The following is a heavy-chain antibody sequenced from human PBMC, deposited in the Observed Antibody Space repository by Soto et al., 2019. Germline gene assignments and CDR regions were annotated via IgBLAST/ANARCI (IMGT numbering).Heavy chain of an antibody. CDR2: INHSGST. CDR3: ARVTLRGTLQGGWFDP. Sequence: SVTLSHTCAVWDGSFSGCYWCRIRQPPGKGLEWIGEINHSGSTNYNPSPKSRVTISVDTSKNQFSLKLSSVTAADTAVYYCARVTLRGTLQGGWFDPWGQGTLVTVSS. D-gene: IGHD4-4*01. J-gene: IGHJ5*02. V-gene: IGHV4-34*01. CDR1: DGSFSGCY.